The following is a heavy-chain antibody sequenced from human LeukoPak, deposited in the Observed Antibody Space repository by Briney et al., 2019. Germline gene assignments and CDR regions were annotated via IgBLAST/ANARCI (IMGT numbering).Heavy chain of an antibody. D-gene: IGHD5-12*01. Sequence: SETLSPTCTVSGYSVSSGYYWGWIRQPPGKGLEWIGSIYHSGSTYYNPSLKSRVTISVDTSKNQFSLKLSSVTAADTAFYYCARTGIDSGYTSVDYWGQGTLVTVSS. CDR1: GYSVSSGYY. V-gene: IGHV4-38-2*02. J-gene: IGHJ4*02. CDR3: ARTGIDSGYTSVDY. CDR2: IYHSGST.